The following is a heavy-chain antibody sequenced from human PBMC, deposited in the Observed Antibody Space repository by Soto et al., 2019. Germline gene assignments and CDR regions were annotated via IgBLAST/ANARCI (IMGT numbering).Heavy chain of an antibody. Sequence: TLSLTCTVSGGSISSGGYYWSWIRQHPGKGLEWIGYIYYSGSTYYNPSLKSRVTISVDTSKNQFSLKLSSVTAADTAVYYCARAPDPEGWFDPWGQGTLVTVSS. V-gene: IGHV4-31*03. J-gene: IGHJ5*02. CDR2: IYYSGST. CDR1: GGSISSGGYY. CDR3: ARAPDPEGWFDP.